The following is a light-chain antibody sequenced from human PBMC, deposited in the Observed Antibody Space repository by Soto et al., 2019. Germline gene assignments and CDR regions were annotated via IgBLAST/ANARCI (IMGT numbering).Light chain of an antibody. CDR2: DVS. CDR1: SSDVGGYNY. V-gene: IGLV2-14*01. J-gene: IGLJ2*01. CDR3: SSYTGSSTYVV. Sequence: QSALTQPASVSGSPGQSITISCTGTSSDVGGYNYVSWYQQHPSKAPKLMIHDVSNRPSGVSNRFSGSKSANTASLTISGLQAEDEADYYCSSYTGSSTYVVFGGGTKLTVL.